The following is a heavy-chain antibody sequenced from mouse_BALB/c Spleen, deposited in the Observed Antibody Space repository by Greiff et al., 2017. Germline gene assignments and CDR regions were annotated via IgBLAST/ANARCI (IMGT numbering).Heavy chain of an antibody. CDR1: GFTFSDYY. D-gene: IGHD1-1*01. V-gene: IGHV5-4*02. Sequence: EVQVVESGGGLVKPGGSLKLSCAASGFTFSDYYMYWVRQTPEKRLEWVATISDGGSYTYYPDSVKGRFTISRDNAKNNLYLQMSSLKSEDTAMYYCARDTNYGVSYYAMDYWGQGTSVTVSS. J-gene: IGHJ4*01. CDR3: ARDTNYGVSYYAMDY. CDR2: ISDGGSYT.